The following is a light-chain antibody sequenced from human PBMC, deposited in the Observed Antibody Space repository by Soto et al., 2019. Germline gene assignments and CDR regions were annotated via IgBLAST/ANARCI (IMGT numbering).Light chain of an antibody. CDR1: SSDVGGYNY. CDR3: SSYAGSNNHVV. CDR2: EVS. Sequence: QSVLTQPPSASGSPGQSVTISCTGTSSDVGGYNYVSWYQQHPGKAPKLMIYEVSKRPSGVPDRFSGSKSGNTASLTVSGLQAEDEADYYCSSYAGSNNHVVFGGVTKVTVL. J-gene: IGLJ2*01. V-gene: IGLV2-8*01.